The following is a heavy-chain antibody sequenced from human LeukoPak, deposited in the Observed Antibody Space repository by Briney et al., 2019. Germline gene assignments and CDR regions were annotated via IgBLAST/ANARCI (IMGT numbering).Heavy chain of an antibody. D-gene: IGHD6-6*01. CDR1: GFTFNTYA. CDR3: ARQQLESTFYYYYYMNV. CDR2: ISYDGSIN. Sequence: GGSLRLSCAASGFTFNTYAMHWVRQAPGKGLEWVALISYDGSINYYADSVKGRFTISRDNSKNTLYLQMNSLRSEDTAVYYCARQQLESTFYYYYYMNVWGKGTTVTVSS. J-gene: IGHJ6*03. V-gene: IGHV3-30*04.